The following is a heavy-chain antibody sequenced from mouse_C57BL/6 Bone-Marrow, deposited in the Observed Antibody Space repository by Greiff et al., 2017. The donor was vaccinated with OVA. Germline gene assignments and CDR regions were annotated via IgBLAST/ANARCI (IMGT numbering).Heavy chain of an antibody. D-gene: IGHD1-1*02. CDR1: GFNIKDDY. CDR2: IDPENGDT. CDR3: TTGGWGYFDY. V-gene: IGHV14-4*01. J-gene: IGHJ2*01. Sequence: VQLQQSGAELVRPGASVKLSCTASGFNIKDDYMHWVKQRPEQGLEWIGWIDPENGDTEYASKFQGKATITADTSSNTAYLQRSSLASEDTAVYYCTTGGWGYFDYWGQGTTLTVSS.